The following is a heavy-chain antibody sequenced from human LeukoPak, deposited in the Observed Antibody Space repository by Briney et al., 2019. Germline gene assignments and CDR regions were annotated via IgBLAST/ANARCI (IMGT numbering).Heavy chain of an antibody. Sequence: GGTLRLSCAASGFTVSSNYMNWVRQAPGKGLEWVSIISISGSTHYADSVKGRFTISRDNSKNTLYLQMNSLRVEDTAVYYCARDSASSSGWHDAFDMWGQGTMVTVSS. D-gene: IGHD6-19*01. J-gene: IGHJ3*02. CDR1: GFTVSSNY. CDR3: ARDSASSSGWHDAFDM. V-gene: IGHV3-66*01. CDR2: ISISGST.